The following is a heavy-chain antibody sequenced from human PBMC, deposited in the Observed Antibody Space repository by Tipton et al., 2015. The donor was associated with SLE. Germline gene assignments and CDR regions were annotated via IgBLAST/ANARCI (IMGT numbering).Heavy chain of an antibody. V-gene: IGHV4-59*01. Sequence: TLSFTCTVSGDSINGYYWSWIRQPPGKGLEWIGFIYYSGGTNYNPTLKSRVTISVEASKNQFSLKLTSVTTADTAVYYCARAIYTDYVPGYYFDYWGQGTLVTVSS. J-gene: IGHJ4*02. CDR3: ARAIYTDYVPGYYFDY. D-gene: IGHD3-10*02. CDR1: GDSINGYY. CDR2: IYYSGGT.